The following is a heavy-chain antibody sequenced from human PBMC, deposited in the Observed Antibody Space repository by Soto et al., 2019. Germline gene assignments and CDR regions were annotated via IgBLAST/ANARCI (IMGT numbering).Heavy chain of an antibody. V-gene: IGHV4-31*02. Sequence: SETLSLTCAVPSGSSISGGFYWHWVRKRPGEGLEWIGYIFHSGSIYYNPSLRSRVSMSMDTSNDQFSLNLSSVTAADTAVYFCARGGTGDNWFNTWGQGTLFTSP. CDR2: IFHSGSI. D-gene: IGHD2-8*02. CDR1: SGSSISGGFY. J-gene: IGHJ5*02. CDR3: ARGGTGDNWFNT.